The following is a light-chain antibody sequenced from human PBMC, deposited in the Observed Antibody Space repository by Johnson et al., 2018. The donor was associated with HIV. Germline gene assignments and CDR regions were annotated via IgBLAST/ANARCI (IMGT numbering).Light chain of an antibody. J-gene: IGLJ1*01. V-gene: IGLV1-51*02. Sequence: QFVLTQPPSVSAAPGQTVTISCSGSSSNVGSSFVSWYRQVPGTAPKLLIYEDNKRPSGIPDRFSGSKSGASATLGITGLQTGDEADYYCGVWDASLSPHYVFGTGTTVIVL. CDR3: GVWDASLSPHYV. CDR1: SSNVGSSF. CDR2: EDN.